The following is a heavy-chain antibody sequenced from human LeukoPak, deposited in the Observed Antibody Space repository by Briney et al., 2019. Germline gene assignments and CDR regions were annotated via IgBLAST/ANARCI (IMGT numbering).Heavy chain of an antibody. CDR2: INHSGST. CDR1: GGSFSGYY. Sequence: SETLSLTCAIYGGSFSGYYWSWIRQPPGKGLEWIGEINHSGSTNYNPSLKSRVTISVDKSKNQVSLKLSSVTAADTAVYYCARSDYGSDNWFDPWGQGTLVTVSS. D-gene: IGHD3-10*01. CDR3: ARSDYGSDNWFDP. V-gene: IGHV4-34*01. J-gene: IGHJ5*02.